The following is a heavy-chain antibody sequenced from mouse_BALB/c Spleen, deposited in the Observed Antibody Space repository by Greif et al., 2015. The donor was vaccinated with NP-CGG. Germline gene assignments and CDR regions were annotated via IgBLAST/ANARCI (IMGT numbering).Heavy chain of an antibody. CDR3: ARSGYYGSSYWYFDV. CDR2: IDPANGNT. Sequence: EVQLQQSGAELVKPGASVKLSCTASGFNIKDTYMHWVKQRPEQGLEWIGRIDPANGNTKYDPKFQGKATITADTSSNPASLQLSSLTSEDTAVYYCARSGYYGSSYWYFDVWGAGTTVTVSS. J-gene: IGHJ1*01. D-gene: IGHD1-1*01. CDR1: GFNIKDTY. V-gene: IGHV14-3*02.